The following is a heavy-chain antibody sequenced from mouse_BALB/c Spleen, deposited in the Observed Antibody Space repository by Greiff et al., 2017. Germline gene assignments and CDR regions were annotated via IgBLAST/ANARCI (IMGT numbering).Heavy chain of an antibody. CDR2: ISSGGST. V-gene: IGHV5-6-5*01. CDR3: ARVWDYYGSSMAMDY. D-gene: IGHD1-1*01. Sequence: EVQLVESGGGLVKPGGSLKLSCAASGFTFSSYAMSWVRQTPEKRLEWVASISSGGSTYYPDSVKGRFTISRDNARNILYLQMSSLRSEDTAMYYCARVWDYYGSSMAMDYWGQGTSVTVSS. CDR1: GFTFSSYA. J-gene: IGHJ4*01.